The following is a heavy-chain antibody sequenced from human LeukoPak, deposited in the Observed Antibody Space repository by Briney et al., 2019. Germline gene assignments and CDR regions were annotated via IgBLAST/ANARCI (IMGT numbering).Heavy chain of an antibody. V-gene: IGHV3-23*01. CDR1: GFTFSNYA. J-gene: IGHJ4*02. D-gene: IGHD3-9*01. CDR3: AKWGDYDVLTGYYVSDY. Sequence: GGSLRLSCAASGFTFSNYAMSGVRQAPGKGLEWVSAITGGGSGIYYADSMKSRFTISRDNSKNTLYLQINSLRAEDTAVYYCAKWGDYDVLTGYYVSDYWGQGTLVTVSS. CDR2: ITGGGSGI.